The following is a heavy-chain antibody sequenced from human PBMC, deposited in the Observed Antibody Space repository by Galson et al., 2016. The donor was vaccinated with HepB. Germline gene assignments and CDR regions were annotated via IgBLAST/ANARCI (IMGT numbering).Heavy chain of an antibody. V-gene: IGHV6-1*01. Sequence: CAISGDSVSSNSAGWNWIRQSPSRGLEWLGRTFYRSNWQNDYAESVKRRITINPDTSKNQFSLQLNSVTPEGTAVYYCARSYLLGRGFGWWGQGTLVTVSS. CDR1: GDSVSSNSAG. CDR3: ARSYLLGRGFGW. D-gene: IGHD7-27*01. CDR2: TFYRSNWQN. J-gene: IGHJ4*02.